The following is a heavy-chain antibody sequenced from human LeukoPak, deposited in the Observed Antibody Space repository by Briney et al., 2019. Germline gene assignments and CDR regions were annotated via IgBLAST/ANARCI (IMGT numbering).Heavy chain of an antibody. CDR2: ISPNSGGT. Sequence: ASVKVSCKASGYTFTGYYMHWVRQAPGQGLEWMGWISPNSGGTNYAQKFQGRVTMTRDTSISTAYMELSRLRSDDTAVYYCARPIGTYSSSSYYFDYWGQGTLVTVSS. J-gene: IGHJ4*02. CDR1: GYTFTGYY. V-gene: IGHV1-2*02. CDR3: ARPIGTYSSSSYYFDY. D-gene: IGHD6-6*01.